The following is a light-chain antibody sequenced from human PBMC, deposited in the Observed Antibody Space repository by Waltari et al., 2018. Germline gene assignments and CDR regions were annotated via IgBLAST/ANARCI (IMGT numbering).Light chain of an antibody. CDR3: QQYDALPYT. J-gene: IGKJ2*01. Sequence: DIQMTQSPFSLSASVGYRVTITCQASPDISNYLKWYQQRPGKAPKLPIYDVSNLEPGVPSRFSVSDSGTHFTFTISSLQPEDVATYYCQQYDALPYTFGQGTKLEIK. CDR2: DVS. CDR1: PDISNY. V-gene: IGKV1-33*01.